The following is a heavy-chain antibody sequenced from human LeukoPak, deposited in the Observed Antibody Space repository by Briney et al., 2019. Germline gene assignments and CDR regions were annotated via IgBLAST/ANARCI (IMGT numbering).Heavy chain of an antibody. V-gene: IGHV4-39*07. J-gene: IGHJ4*02. CDR1: GGSISSSSYY. CDR2: IYYSGST. Sequence: SETLSLTCTVSGGSISSSSYYWGWIRQPPGKGLEWIGSIYYSGSTYYNPSLKSRVTISVDTSKNQFSLKLSSVTAADTAAYYCARASGGYFDYWGQGTLVTVSS. CDR3: ARASGGYFDY. D-gene: IGHD3-10*01.